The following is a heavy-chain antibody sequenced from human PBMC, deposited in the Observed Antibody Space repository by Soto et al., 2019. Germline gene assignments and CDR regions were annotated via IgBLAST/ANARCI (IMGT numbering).Heavy chain of an antibody. J-gene: IGHJ4*02. V-gene: IGHV3-21*06. CDR3: ARGAALAGKLDL. D-gene: IGHD6-19*01. Sequence: LRLSCEASGFTFTSDSMTWVRQAPGKGLEWVSSISSHGRDIFYADSVKGRFTISRDNAKDSLHLQMNSLTGEDSAVYYCARGAALAGKLDLWGQGTLVTVSS. CDR1: GFTFTSDS. CDR2: ISSHGRDI.